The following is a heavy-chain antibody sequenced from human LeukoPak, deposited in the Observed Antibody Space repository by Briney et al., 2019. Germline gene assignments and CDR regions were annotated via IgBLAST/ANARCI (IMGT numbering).Heavy chain of an antibody. CDR3: ARALYYDFWFDY. D-gene: IGHD3-3*01. V-gene: IGHV3-48*03. Sequence: PGGSLRLSCAASGFTFSSYEMNWVRQAPGKGLEWVSYISSSGSTIYYADSVKGRFTISTANAKNSLYLQRNSLRAEDTAVYYCARALYYDFWFDYWGQGTLVTVSS. CDR2: ISSSGSTI. CDR1: GFTFSSYE. J-gene: IGHJ4*02.